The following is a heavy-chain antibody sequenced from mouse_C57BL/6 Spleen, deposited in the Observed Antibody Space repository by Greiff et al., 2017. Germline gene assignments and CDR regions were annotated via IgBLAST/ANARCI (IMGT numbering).Heavy chain of an antibody. D-gene: IGHD2-4*01. CDR1: GFTFSSYA. J-gene: IGHJ3*01. V-gene: IGHV5-9-1*02. CDR3: TANYDDAWFAY. Sequence: EVKVEESGEGLVKPGGSLKLSCAASGFTFSSYAMSWVRQTPEKRLEWVAYISSGGDYIYYADTVKGRFTISRDNARNTLYLQRSSLKSEDTAMYYCTANYDDAWFAYWGQGTLVTVSA. CDR2: ISSGGDYI.